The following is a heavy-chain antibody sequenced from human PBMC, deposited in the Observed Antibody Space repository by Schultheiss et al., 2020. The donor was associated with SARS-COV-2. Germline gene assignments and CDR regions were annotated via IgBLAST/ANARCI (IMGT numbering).Heavy chain of an antibody. V-gene: IGHV3-33*01. D-gene: IGHD6-19*01. Sequence: GGSLRLSCAASGFTFSSYGMHWVRQAPGKGLEWVAVIWYDGSNKYYADSVKGRFTISRDNSKNTLYLQMHILRAQDTAVYYCARGAVAGDDAFDIWGQGTMVTVSS. J-gene: IGHJ3*02. CDR3: ARGAVAGDDAFDI. CDR2: IWYDGSNK. CDR1: GFTFSSYG.